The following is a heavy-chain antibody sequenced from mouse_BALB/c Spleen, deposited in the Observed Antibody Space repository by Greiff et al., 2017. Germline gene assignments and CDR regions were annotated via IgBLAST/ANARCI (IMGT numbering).Heavy chain of an antibody. J-gene: IGHJ2*01. CDR1: GFTFSSYT. V-gene: IGHV5-6-4*01. Sequence: EVKLVESGGGLVKPGGSLKLSCAASGFTFSSYTMSWVRQTPEKRLEWVATISSGGSYTYYPDSVKGRFTISRDNAKNTLYLQMSSLKSEDTAMYYCARQGDANWEYVDYWGQGTTLTVSS. CDR3: ARQGDANWEYVDY. D-gene: IGHD4-1*02. CDR2: ISSGGSYT.